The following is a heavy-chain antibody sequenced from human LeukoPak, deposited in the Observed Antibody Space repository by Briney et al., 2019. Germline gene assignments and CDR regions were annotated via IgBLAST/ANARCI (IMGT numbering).Heavy chain of an antibody. V-gene: IGHV3-33*01. J-gene: IGHJ4*02. D-gene: IGHD6-19*01. Sequence: PGRSLRLSCAASTFTFSTYGMHWVRQAPGKGLEWVAVIWFDGSNKYYADSVRGRFTISRDNSKNTLYLQMNSLRAEDTAVCYCARGALKQWLITYGDGFDNWGQGTLVTVSS. CDR3: ARGALKQWLITYGDGFDN. CDR1: TFTFSTYG. CDR2: IWFDGSNK.